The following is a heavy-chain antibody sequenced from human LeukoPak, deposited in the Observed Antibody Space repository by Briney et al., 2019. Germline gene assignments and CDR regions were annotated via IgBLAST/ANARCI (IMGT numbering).Heavy chain of an antibody. CDR3: ARFGSSTWYKGAFDT. CDR1: GGSFGGYY. Sequence: PSETLSLTCALYGGSFGGYYWSWIRQPPGKGLEWIGEIVHSGNTKYNPSLKSRVTILVDTSKNQFSLNLTSVTAADTAVYYCARFGSSTWYKGAFDTWGQGTMVTVAS. V-gene: IGHV4-34*12. D-gene: IGHD6-13*01. CDR2: IVHSGNT. J-gene: IGHJ3*02.